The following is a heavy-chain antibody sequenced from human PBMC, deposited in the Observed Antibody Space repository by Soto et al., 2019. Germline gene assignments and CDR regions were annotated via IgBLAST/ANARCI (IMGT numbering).Heavy chain of an antibody. Sequence: QVQLQQWGGGLLRPSETLSLSCDVSGGAFSTYLWSWIRQSPGKVLEWIGGINHSGRTNYNPSLTRRVAISFGTPNNQSSLGLNSVTAAGTAVYYCPAIPGCSGSYSSSRYPNFLYYVDVWGKGVTVTVSS. V-gene: IGHV4-34*01. CDR3: PAIPGCSGSYSSSRYPNFLYYVDV. CDR1: GGAFSTYL. J-gene: IGHJ6*04. CDR2: INHSGRT. D-gene: IGHD3-10*02.